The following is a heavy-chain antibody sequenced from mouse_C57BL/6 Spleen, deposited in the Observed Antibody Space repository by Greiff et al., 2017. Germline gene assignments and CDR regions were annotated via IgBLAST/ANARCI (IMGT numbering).Heavy chain of an antibody. CDR3: ARGVITTVVPFAY. CDR1: GYTFTDYN. V-gene: IGHV1-22*01. Sequence: VQLQQSGPELVKPGASVKMSCKASGYTFTDYNMHWVKQSHGKSLEWIGYINPNNGGTSYNQKFKGKATLTVNKSSSTAYMELRSLTSEDSAVYYCARGVITTVVPFAYWGQGTLVTVSA. J-gene: IGHJ3*01. D-gene: IGHD1-1*01. CDR2: INPNNGGT.